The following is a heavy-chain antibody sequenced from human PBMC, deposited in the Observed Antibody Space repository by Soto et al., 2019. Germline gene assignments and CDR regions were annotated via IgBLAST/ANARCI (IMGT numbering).Heavy chain of an antibody. Sequence: QVQLVESGGGVVQPGRSLRLSCAASGFTFSSYGMHWVRQAPGKGLEWVAVICYGGSNKYYADSVKGRFTISRDNSKHTLQLQMNSLRAEDTAVYYCARDSSRFYYYYGMDVWGKGTTVTVSS. CDR3: ARDSSRFYYYYGMDV. V-gene: IGHV3-33*01. CDR2: ICYGGSNK. J-gene: IGHJ6*04. CDR1: GFTFSSYG. D-gene: IGHD6-6*01.